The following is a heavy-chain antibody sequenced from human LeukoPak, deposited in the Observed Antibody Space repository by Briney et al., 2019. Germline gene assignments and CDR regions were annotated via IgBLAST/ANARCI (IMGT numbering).Heavy chain of an antibody. Sequence: ETLSFTCTVSGGSISSYYWSWIRQPPGKGLEWIGYIYYSGSTNYNPSLKSRVTISVDTSKNQFSLKLSSVTAADTAVYYCARGIMRQGFGAFDIWGQGTMVTVSS. J-gene: IGHJ3*02. CDR3: ARGIMRQGFGAFDI. D-gene: IGHD3-3*01. CDR2: IYYSGST. CDR1: GGSISSYY. V-gene: IGHV4-59*01.